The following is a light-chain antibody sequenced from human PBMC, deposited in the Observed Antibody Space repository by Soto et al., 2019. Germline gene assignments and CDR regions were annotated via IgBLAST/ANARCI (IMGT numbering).Light chain of an antibody. CDR3: CSYAGNYIYV. V-gene: IGLV2-11*01. CDR1: NSDVGGYNF. Sequence: QSVLTQPRSVSGSPGQSVTISCTGTNSDVGGYNFVSWYQQHPGKAPKLIIYDVSERPSGVPDRFSGSKSGNTASLTISGLQTDDEADYYCCSYAGNYIYVFGTGTKVTVL. J-gene: IGLJ1*01. CDR2: DVS.